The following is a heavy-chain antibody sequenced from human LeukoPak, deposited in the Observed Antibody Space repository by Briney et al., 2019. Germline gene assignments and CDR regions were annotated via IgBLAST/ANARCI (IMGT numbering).Heavy chain of an antibody. CDR3: ATPRVGARNAFDI. D-gene: IGHD1-26*01. CDR1: GYTFTSYW. J-gene: IGHJ3*02. V-gene: IGHV5-51*01. CDR2: IYPGDSDT. Sequence: GESLKISCEGSGYTFTSYWIAWVRKMPGKGLEWMGIIYPGDSDTRYSPSFQGQVTISADKSISTAYLQWSSLTASDTAMYYCATPRVGARNAFDIWGQGTMVTVSS.